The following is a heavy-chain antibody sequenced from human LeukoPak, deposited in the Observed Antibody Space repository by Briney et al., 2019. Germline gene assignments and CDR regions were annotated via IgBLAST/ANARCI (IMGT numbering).Heavy chain of an antibody. J-gene: IGHJ6*04. CDR2: IWYDGSNK. CDR3: AKLGHTKSDV. Sequence: GRSLRLSCAASGFTFSSYGMHWVRQAPGNGLEWVAVIWYDGSNKYYADSVKGRFTISGDNSKNTLYLQMNSLRAEDTAVYYCAKLGHTKSDVWGKGTTVTVSS. V-gene: IGHV3-33*06. CDR1: GFTFSSYG. D-gene: IGHD1-1*01.